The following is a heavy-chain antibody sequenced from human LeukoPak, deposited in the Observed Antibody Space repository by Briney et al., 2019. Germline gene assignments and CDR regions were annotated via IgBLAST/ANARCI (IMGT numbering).Heavy chain of an antibody. Sequence: SQTLSLTCTVSGGSISSGGYYWSWIRQHPGKGLEWIGYIYYSGSTNYNPSLKSRVTISVDTSKNQFSLKLSSVTAADTAVYYCARIKLGSEIFFDYWGQGTLVTVSS. J-gene: IGHJ4*02. V-gene: IGHV4-31*03. CDR3: ARIKLGSEIFFDY. D-gene: IGHD7-27*01. CDR1: GGSISSGGYY. CDR2: IYYSGST.